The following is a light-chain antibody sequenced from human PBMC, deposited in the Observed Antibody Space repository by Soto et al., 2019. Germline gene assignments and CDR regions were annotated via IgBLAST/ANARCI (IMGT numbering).Light chain of an antibody. Sequence: DIQMTQSPSTLSVSVGDRVTITCRASQTISSWLAWYQQKPGKAPKLLIYKASTLKSGVPSRFRGSGSGTELTLTISSLKPDDFETYYCQHYNSSSEAFGQGTKVDIK. J-gene: IGKJ1*01. CDR2: KAS. CDR1: QTISSW. V-gene: IGKV1-5*03. CDR3: QHYNSSSEA.